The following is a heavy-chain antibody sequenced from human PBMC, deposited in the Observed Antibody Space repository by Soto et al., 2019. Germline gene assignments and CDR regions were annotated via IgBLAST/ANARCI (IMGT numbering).Heavy chain of an antibody. CDR2: INPGSGNT. CDR3: ARIRMLWYGELSH. CDR1: GYTFMTYA. J-gene: IGHJ4*02. Sequence: QVQLVQSGAEVKKPGGSVKISYKTSGYTFMTYALHWVRQAPGQRLEWMGWINPGSGNTEYSQKLQGRVTITRDTSARTVFMDVANLTSEDTAVYYCARIRMLWYGELSHWGQGTLVTVSA. V-gene: IGHV1-3*01. D-gene: IGHD3-10*01.